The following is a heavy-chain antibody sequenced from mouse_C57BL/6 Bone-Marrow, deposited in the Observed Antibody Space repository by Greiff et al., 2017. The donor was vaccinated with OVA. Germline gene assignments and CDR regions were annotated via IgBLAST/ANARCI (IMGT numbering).Heavy chain of an antibody. CDR2: IYPGGGYT. CDR1: GYTFTNYW. D-gene: IGHD1-1*01. CDR3: ARRAGFLLLRWWYFDV. J-gene: IGHJ1*03. Sequence: QVQLQQSGAELVRPGTSVKMSCKASGYTFTNYWIGWAKQRPGHGLEWIGDIYPGGGYTNYNEKFKGKATLTADKSSSTSYMQFSSLTSEDSAIYYCARRAGFLLLRWWYFDVWGTGTTVTVSS. V-gene: IGHV1-63*01.